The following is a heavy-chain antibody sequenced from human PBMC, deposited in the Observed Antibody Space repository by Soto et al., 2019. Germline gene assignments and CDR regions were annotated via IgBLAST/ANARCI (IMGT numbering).Heavy chain of an antibody. CDR1: GFTFSNAW. V-gene: IGHV3-15*01. CDR3: TTAVYATGFDY. J-gene: IGHJ4*02. D-gene: IGHD2-8*01. CDR2: IKSKTDGGTT. Sequence: GGSLRLSCAASGFTFSNAWMSWVRQAPGKGLEWVGRIKSKTDGGTTDYAAPVKGRFTISSDDSKNTLYLQMNSLKTEDTAVYYCTTAVYATGFDYWGQGTLVTVSS.